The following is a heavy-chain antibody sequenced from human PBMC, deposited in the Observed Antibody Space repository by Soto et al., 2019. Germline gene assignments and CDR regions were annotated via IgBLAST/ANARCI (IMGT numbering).Heavy chain of an antibody. V-gene: IGHV3-30-3*01. CDR2: ISYDGGNQ. J-gene: IGHJ4*02. Sequence: HPGGSLRLSCEASGFTFSSYPMHWVRQAPGKGLEWVTVISYDGGNQYYADSVKGRFTISRDNSKDTIYLQMHSLRSDDTAVYFCARGPITQTSFIDHWGQGTLVTVSS. D-gene: IGHD1-20*01. CDR3: ARGPITQTSFIDH. CDR1: GFTFSSYP.